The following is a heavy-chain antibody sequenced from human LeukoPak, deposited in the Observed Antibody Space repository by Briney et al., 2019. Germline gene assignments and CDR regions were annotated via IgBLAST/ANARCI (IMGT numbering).Heavy chain of an antibody. Sequence: PVKVSCKASGFTFTNSPMQWVRQARGQPLEWIGWIVVGSGDTNYAQKFQERVTLTRDLSTSTAYMELRSLRSEDTAVYYCATGSGWYSPDYWGQGTLVTVSS. CDR2: IVVGSGDT. CDR1: GFTFTNSP. J-gene: IGHJ4*02. D-gene: IGHD6-19*01. CDR3: ATGSGWYSPDY. V-gene: IGHV1-58*02.